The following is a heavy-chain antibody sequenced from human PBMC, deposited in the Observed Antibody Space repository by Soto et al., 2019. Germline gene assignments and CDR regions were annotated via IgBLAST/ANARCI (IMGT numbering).Heavy chain of an antibody. CDR2: IYYSGST. J-gene: IGHJ4*02. Sequence: TWETLSLTCTVSGGSISSSSYYWGWIRQPPGKGLEWIGSIYYSGSTYYNPSLKSRVTISVDTSKNQFSLKLSSVTAADTAVYYCARHRSGWYYFDYWGQGTLVTVSS. CDR1: GGSISSSSYY. D-gene: IGHD6-19*01. V-gene: IGHV4-39*01. CDR3: ARHRSGWYYFDY.